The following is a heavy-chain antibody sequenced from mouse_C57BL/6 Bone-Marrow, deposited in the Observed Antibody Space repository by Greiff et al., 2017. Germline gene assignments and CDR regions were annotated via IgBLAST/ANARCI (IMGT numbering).Heavy chain of an antibody. CDR1: GYTFTDYE. Sequence: QVQLQQSGAELVRPGASVTLSCKASGYTFTDYEMHWVKQTPVHGLEWFGAIDPETGGTAYNQKFKGKAILTADKSSSTAYMELCSLTSEDSAVYYGTREGILITTVVANWYFDVWGTGTTVTVSS. V-gene: IGHV1-15*01. CDR2: IDPETGGT. D-gene: IGHD1-1*01. CDR3: TREGILITTVVANWYFDV. J-gene: IGHJ1*03.